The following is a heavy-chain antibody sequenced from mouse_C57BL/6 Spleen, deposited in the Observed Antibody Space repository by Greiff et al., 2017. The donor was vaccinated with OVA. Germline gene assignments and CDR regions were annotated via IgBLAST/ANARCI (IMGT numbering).Heavy chain of an antibody. CDR2: ISDGGSYT. Sequence: DVKLVESGGGLVKPGGSLKLSCAASGFTFSSYAMSWVRQTPEKRLEWVATISDGGSYTYYPDNVKGRFTISRDNAKNNLYLQMSHLKSEDTAMYYCARDRGLLLRSEGYFDVWGTGTTVTVSS. J-gene: IGHJ1*03. CDR3: ARDRGLLLRSEGYFDV. D-gene: IGHD1-1*01. CDR1: GFTFSSYA. V-gene: IGHV5-4*01.